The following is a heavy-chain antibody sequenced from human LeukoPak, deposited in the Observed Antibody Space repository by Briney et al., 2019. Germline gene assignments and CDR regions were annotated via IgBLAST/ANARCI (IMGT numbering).Heavy chain of an antibody. CDR1: GFTVSTNY. V-gene: IGHV3-53*01. D-gene: IGHD5-24*01. CDR3: ARDVGDGYNFDY. J-gene: IGHJ4*02. Sequence: GGSLRLSCAASGFTVSTNYMSWVRQAPGKGLEWVSVIYSGGSTYYADSVKGRFTISRDKSKNTLYLQMNSLRAEDTAVYYCARDVGDGYNFDYWGQGTLVTVSS. CDR2: IYSGGST.